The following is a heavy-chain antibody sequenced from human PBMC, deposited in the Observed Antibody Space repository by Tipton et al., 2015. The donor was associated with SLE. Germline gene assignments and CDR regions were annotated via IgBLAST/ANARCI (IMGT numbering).Heavy chain of an antibody. D-gene: IGHD4-11*01. CDR3: AKDRLPYSNYVAHAFDI. V-gene: IGHV3-11*06. J-gene: IGHJ3*02. CDR2: ISGGGGYT. Sequence: SLRLSCAASGFTFSDSYMSWIRQAPGKGPEWVSYISGGGGYTNYADSLKGRFTVSRDNAKKSLDLQMNSLRAEDTAVYYCAKDRLPYSNYVAHAFDIWGQGTMVTVSS. CDR1: GFTFSDSY.